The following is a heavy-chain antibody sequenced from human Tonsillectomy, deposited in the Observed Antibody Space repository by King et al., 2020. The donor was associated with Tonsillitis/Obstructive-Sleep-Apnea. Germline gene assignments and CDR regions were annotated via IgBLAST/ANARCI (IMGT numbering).Heavy chain of an antibody. CDR3: ARGGASWTLDY. V-gene: IGHV4-59*01. J-gene: IGHJ4*02. D-gene: IGHD3/OR15-3a*01. Sequence: QLQESGPGLVKPSETLSLTCTVSGGSISSYYWSWLRQPPGKGLEWIGYIYYSGSTNYNPSLKSRVTISVDTSKNQFSLKLSSVTAADTAVYYCARGGASWTLDYWGQGTLVTVSS. CDR1: GGSISSYY. CDR2: IYYSGST.